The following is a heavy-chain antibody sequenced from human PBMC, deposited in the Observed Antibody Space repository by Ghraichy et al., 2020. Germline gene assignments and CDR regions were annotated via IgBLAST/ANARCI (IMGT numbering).Heavy chain of an antibody. CDR1: GFTFSSYA. D-gene: IGHD4-17*01. V-gene: IGHV3-23*01. CDR2: ISGSGGST. J-gene: IGHJ6*02. Sequence: GGSLRLSCAASGFTFSSYAMSWVRQAPGKGLEWVSAISGSGGSTYYADSVKGRFTISRDNSKNTLYLQMNSLRAEDTAVYYCAKGEDQIGDRENKIRYYYYYYGMDVWGQGTTVTVSS. CDR3: AKGEDQIGDRENKIRYYYYYYGMDV.